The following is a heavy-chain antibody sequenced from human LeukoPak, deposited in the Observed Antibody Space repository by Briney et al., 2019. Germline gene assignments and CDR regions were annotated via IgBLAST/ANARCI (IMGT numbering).Heavy chain of an antibody. V-gene: IGHV3-30*18. D-gene: IGHD1-26*01. CDR1: GFTFSSYG. CDR2: ISYDGSNK. J-gene: IGHJ4*02. CDR3: AKGAQTGGYFDY. Sequence: GRSLRLSCAASGFTFSSYGMHRVRQAPGKGLEWVAVISYDGSNKYYADSVKGRFTISRDNSKNTLYLQMNSLRAEDTAVYYCAKGAQTGGYFDYWGQGTLVTVSS.